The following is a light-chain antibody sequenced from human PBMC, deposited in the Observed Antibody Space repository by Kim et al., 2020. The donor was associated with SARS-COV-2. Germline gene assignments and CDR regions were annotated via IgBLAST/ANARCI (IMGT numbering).Light chain of an antibody. V-gene: IGLV2-14*03. Sequence: PVQSITISCTGTSSDVSGYNYVSWYQQHPGKAPKRMIYDFTNRPSGVSNRFAGSKSGNTASLTISGLQAEDEADYYCTSYTSSVLFGGGTQLTVL. CDR1: SSDVSGYNY. CDR2: DFT. CDR3: TSYTSSVL. J-gene: IGLJ2*01.